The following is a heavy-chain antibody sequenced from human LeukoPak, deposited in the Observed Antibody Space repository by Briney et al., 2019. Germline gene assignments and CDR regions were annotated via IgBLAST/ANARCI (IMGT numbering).Heavy chain of an antibody. J-gene: IGHJ4*02. CDR3: ARGVATINFDY. Sequence: PSETLSLTCTVSGGSISSGSYYWSWIRQPAGKGLEWTGLIYTSGSTNYNPSLKSRVTISVDTSKNQCSLKLSSVTAADTAVYYCARGVATINFDYWGQGTLVTVSS. D-gene: IGHD5-24*01. CDR1: GGSISSGSYY. CDR2: IYTSGST. V-gene: IGHV4-61*02.